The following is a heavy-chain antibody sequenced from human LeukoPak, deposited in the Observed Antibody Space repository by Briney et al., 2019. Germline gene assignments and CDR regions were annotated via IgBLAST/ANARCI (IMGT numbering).Heavy chain of an antibody. CDR1: GDSVSINSAA. Sequence: PSQTLSLTCAISGDSVSINSAAWNWIRQPPSRGLEWLGRTYQRSKWYNDYAVSVKGRITINPDISKNQFSLQLNSVTPEDTAVYYCARSPSPYSSGWYFDYWGQGTLVTVSS. CDR3: ARSPSPYSSGWYFDY. J-gene: IGHJ4*02. D-gene: IGHD6-19*01. V-gene: IGHV6-1*01. CDR2: TYQRSKWYN.